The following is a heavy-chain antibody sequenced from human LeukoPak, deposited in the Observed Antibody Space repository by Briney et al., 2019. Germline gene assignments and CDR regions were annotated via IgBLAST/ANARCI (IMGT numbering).Heavy chain of an antibody. CDR2: INSDGSST. CDR1: GFTFSSYW. V-gene: IGHV3-74*01. J-gene: IGHJ3*02. CDR3: ASSFCSSTSCYLEESDAFDI. D-gene: IGHD2-2*01. Sequence: GGSLRPSCAASGFTFSSYWMHWVRQAPGKGLVWVSRINSDGSSTSYADSVKGRFTISRDNAKNTLYLQMNSLRAEDTAVYYCASSFCSSTSCYLEESDAFDIWGQGTMVTVSS.